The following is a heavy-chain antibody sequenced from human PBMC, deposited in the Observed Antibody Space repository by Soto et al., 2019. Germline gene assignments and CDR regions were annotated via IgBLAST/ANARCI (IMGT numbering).Heavy chain of an antibody. J-gene: IGHJ6*02. V-gene: IGHV1-69*13. CDR3: ARNGTLTGYSYGMDV. CDR2: IIPIFDTA. D-gene: IGHD1-1*01. CDR1: GGTFSDFT. Sequence: SVKVSCKASGGTFSDFTINWVLQAPGQRLEWMGGIIPIFDTANYAENFQGRVTITADESTSTSFMEVSSLRSEDTAVYYCARNGTLTGYSYGMDVWGQGTMVTVSS.